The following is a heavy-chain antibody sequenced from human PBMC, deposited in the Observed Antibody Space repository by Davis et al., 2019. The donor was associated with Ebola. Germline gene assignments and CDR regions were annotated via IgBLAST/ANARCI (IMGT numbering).Heavy chain of an antibody. Sequence: SVKVSCKASGFTFTTSAVQWVRQARGQGLEWIGWIVVGSGETNYAQKFQGRVTITRDMSTSTAYMELSSLRSEDTAVYYCAAAYCSRASCYTAPSGWGQGTLVTVSS. J-gene: IGHJ4*02. V-gene: IGHV1-58*01. CDR1: GFTFTTSA. CDR3: AAAYCSRASCYTAPSG. D-gene: IGHD2-2*02. CDR2: IVVGSGET.